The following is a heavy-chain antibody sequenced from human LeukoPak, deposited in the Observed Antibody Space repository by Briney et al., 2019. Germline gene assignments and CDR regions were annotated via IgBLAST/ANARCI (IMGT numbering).Heavy chain of an antibody. V-gene: IGHV3-48*03. D-gene: IGHD6-13*01. CDR3: ARVNLYSSSFDY. CDR2: ISSSGSTI. Sequence: PGGSLRLSCAASGFTFSSYEMNWVRQAPGKGLEWVSYISSSGSTIYYAHSVKGRFTISRNNAKNSLYLQMNSLRAEDTAVYYCARVNLYSSSFDYWGQGTLVTVSS. J-gene: IGHJ4*02. CDR1: GFTFSSYE.